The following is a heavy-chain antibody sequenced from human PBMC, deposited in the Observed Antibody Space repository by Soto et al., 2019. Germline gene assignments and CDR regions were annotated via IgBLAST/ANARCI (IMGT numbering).Heavy chain of an antibody. V-gene: IGHV3-23*01. D-gene: IGHD6-6*01. CDR1: GFTFSSCA. Sequence: GGSLRLSCAASGFTFSSCAMGWVRQAPGKGLEWVSDIIDSGGSTYYADSVKGRFTISRDNSKNTLYLQMNSLRAEDTAVYYCAKGASMTQPYEHQSHYYFDYWGQGTLVTVSS. CDR2: IIDSGGST. J-gene: IGHJ4*02. CDR3: AKGASMTQPYEHQSHYYFDY.